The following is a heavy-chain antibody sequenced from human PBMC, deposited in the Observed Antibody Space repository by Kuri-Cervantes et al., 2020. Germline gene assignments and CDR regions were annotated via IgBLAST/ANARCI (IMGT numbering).Heavy chain of an antibody. CDR1: GYTFTGYY. CDR3: ARDRITGTTFHYCYYYGMDV. V-gene: IGHV1-2*02. D-gene: IGHD1-7*01. J-gene: IGHJ6*02. Sequence: ASVKVSCKASGYTFTGYYMHWVRQAPGQGLEWMGWINPNSGGTNYAQKFQGRVTMTRDTSISTAYMELSRLRSDDTAVYYCARDRITGTTFHYCYYYGMDVWGQGTTVTVSS. CDR2: INPNSGGT.